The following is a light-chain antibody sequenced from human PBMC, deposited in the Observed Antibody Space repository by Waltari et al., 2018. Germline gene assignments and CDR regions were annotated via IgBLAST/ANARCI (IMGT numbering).Light chain of an antibody. CDR3: QQYYSTPLT. CDR1: QSVLYSSNDKNY. V-gene: IGKV4-1*01. Sequence: DIVMTQSPDSLAVPLGERATITCKSSQSVLYSSNDKNYLAWYQQKPGQPPKLLIYLASIRESGVPDRFSGSGSGTDFTLTISSLQAEDVAVYYCQQYYSTPLTFGQGTKLEIK. J-gene: IGKJ2*01. CDR2: LAS.